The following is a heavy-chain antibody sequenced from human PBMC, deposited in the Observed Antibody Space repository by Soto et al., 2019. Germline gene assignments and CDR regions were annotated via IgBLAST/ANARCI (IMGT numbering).Heavy chain of an antibody. Sequence: PGWSLRLSCAASGFTFSSYSMNWVRQAPGKGLEWVSFITSSSSTIYYADSVKGRFTISKDNAKNLLYLQMNSLRAEDTAVYYCASGRYYYDSSGFMDFDYWGQGTLVTVSS. V-gene: IGHV3-48*01. CDR3: ASGRYYYDSSGFMDFDY. CDR2: ITSSSSTI. J-gene: IGHJ4*02. CDR1: GFTFSSYS. D-gene: IGHD3-22*01.